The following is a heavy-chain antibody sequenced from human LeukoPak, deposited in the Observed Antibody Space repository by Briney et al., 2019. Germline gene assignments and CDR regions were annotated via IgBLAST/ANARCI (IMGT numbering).Heavy chain of an antibody. J-gene: IGHJ5*02. V-gene: IGHV4-59*01. Sequence: SETLSLTCTVSGGSISSYYWSWIRQPPGKGLEWIGYIYYSGSTNYNPSLKSRVTISVDTSKNQFSLKLSSVTAADTAVYYCARARRGTQNWFDPWGQGTLVTVSS. D-gene: IGHD3-10*01. CDR3: ARARRGTQNWFDP. CDR2: IYYSGST. CDR1: GGSISSYY.